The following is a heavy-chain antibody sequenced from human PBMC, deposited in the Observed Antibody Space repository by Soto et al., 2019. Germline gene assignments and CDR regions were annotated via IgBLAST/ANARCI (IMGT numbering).Heavy chain of an antibody. CDR3: TTGGEISIAARFSYYYYYGMDV. V-gene: IGHV3-15*07. J-gene: IGHJ6*02. CDR2: IKSKTDGGTT. D-gene: IGHD6-6*01. CDR1: GFTFSNAW. Sequence: GGSLRLSCAASGFTFSNAWMNWVRQAPGKGLEWVGRIKSKTDGGTTDYAAPVKGRFTISRDDSKNTLYLQMNSLKTEDTAVYYCTTGGEISIAARFSYYYYYGMDVWGQGTTVTVSS.